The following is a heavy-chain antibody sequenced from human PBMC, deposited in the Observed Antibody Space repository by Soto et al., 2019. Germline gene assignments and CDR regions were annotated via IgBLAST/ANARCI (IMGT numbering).Heavy chain of an antibody. CDR3: ARSVYSSGWPD. Sequence: EVQLLESGGGLVQPGGSLRLSCAASGIIFSNFAMNWVRQTPGKGPEWVSGIGNSGASTNYAGSLRGRFTISRDNLKNTLYLQMTNLRAEYTAINYYARSVYSSGWPDWGQGTLITVSS. D-gene: IGHD6-19*01. CDR2: IGNSGAST. V-gene: IGHV3-23*01. J-gene: IGHJ4*02. CDR1: GIIFSNFA.